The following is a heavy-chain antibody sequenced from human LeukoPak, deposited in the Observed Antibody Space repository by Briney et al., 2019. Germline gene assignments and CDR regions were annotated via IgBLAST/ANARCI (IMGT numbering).Heavy chain of an antibody. D-gene: IGHD3-10*01. CDR3: ATYYYGSGSYYRFDP. CDR2: INPNSGGT. V-gene: IGHV1-2*02. CDR1: GYTFTGCY. Sequence: ASVKVSCKASGYTFTGCYMHWVRQAPGQGLEWMGWINPNSGGTNYAQKFQGRVTMTRDTSISTAYMELSRLRSDDTTVYYCATYYYGSGSYYRFDPWGQGTLVTVSS. J-gene: IGHJ5*02.